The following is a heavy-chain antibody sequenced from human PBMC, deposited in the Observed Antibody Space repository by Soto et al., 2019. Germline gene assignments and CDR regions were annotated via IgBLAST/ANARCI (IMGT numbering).Heavy chain of an antibody. CDR1: GFTFSNEA. CDR2: ISVSGAST. CDR3: AKRGFCSSTSCYYDY. D-gene: IGHD2-2*01. V-gene: IGHV3-23*01. Sequence: RLSCAASGFTFSNEALTWVRLPPGKGLEWVSGISVSGASTYYADSVKGRFTISRDNSKNTLYLQMSSLRAEDTAVDFCAKRGFCSSTSCYYDYWGQGTLVTVSS. J-gene: IGHJ4*02.